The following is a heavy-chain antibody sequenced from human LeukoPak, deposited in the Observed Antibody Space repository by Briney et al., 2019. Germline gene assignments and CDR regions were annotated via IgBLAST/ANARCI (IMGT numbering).Heavy chain of an antibody. CDR2: MFYSGIT. J-gene: IGHJ4*02. V-gene: IGHV4-39*01. CDR1: GGSISSSDYY. D-gene: IGHD3-3*01. Sequence: SDTLSLTCSVSGGSISSSDYYWGWLRQPPGKELEWIGTMFYSGITYYSPSLKSRVTISVDTSKNQFSLKLSSVTAADSAVYFCARHGSSGVVITNFDYWGQGTLVTVSS. CDR3: ARHGSSGVVITNFDY.